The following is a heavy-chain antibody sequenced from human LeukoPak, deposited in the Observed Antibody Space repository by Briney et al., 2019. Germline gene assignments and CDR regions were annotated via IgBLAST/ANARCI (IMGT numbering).Heavy chain of an antibody. V-gene: IGHV1-8*01. Sequence: ASVTVSCTASGYTFTSYDINWVRQATGQGLEWMGWMNPNSGNTGYAQKFQGRVTMTRNTSISTAYMELSSLRSEDTAVYYCARGGVRWQWLVKNWFDPWGQGTLVTVSS. CDR2: MNPNSGNT. J-gene: IGHJ5*02. CDR1: GYTFTSYD. D-gene: IGHD6-19*01. CDR3: ARGGVRWQWLVKNWFDP.